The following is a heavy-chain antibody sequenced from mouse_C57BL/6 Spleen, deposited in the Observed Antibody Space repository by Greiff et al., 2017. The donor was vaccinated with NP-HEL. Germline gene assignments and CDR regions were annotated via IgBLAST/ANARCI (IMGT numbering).Heavy chain of an antibody. Sequence: VQLQQSGAELAKPGASVKLSCKASGYTFTSYWMHWVKQRPGQGLEWIGYINPSSGYTKYNQKFKDKATLTADKSSSTAYMQLSSLTYADSAVYYCARSSDDYDRDWYVDVWGTGTTVTVSS. CDR1: GYTFTSYW. J-gene: IGHJ1*03. CDR3: ARSSDDYDRDWYVDV. V-gene: IGHV1-7*01. D-gene: IGHD2-4*01. CDR2: INPSSGYT.